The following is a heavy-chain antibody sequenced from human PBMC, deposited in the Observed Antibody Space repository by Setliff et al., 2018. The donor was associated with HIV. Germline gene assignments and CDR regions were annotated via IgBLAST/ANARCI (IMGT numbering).Heavy chain of an antibody. CDR1: GGSISSNNYY. J-gene: IGHJ5*02. D-gene: IGHD2-2*01. Sequence: SETLSLTCAVSGGSISSNNYYWGWIRQPPGKGLEWIGSVHYSGSAYHNPSLNSRATTSIDTPKNQFSLKLNSVTAADTAVYYCARGGTSSNWFGPWGQGTLVTVSS. V-gene: IGHV4-39*02. CDR2: VHYSGSA. CDR3: ARGGTSSNWFGP.